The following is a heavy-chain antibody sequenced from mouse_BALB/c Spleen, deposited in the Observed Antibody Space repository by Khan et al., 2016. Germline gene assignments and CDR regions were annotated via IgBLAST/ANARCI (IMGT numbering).Heavy chain of an antibody. D-gene: IGHD2-4*01. Sequence: EVQLEESGGGLVQPGGSMKLSCVASGFTFSNYWMNWVRQSPAKGLEWVAEIRLKYHNSATHFAESVNGRFSISRDDFKSSVYLHMSDLRAEDTATYYWTRPLTTNYDYAIDDWGQGTSVTVSS. CDR2: IRLKYHNSAT. J-gene: IGHJ4*01. CDR1: GFTFSNYW. V-gene: IGHV6-6*02. CDR3: TRPLTTNYDYAIDD.